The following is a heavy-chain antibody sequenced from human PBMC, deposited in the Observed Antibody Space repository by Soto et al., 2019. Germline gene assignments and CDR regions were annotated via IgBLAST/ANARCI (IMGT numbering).Heavy chain of an antibody. CDR1: GGSISSSSYY. CDR3: ARHLNWNSAFDI. V-gene: IGHV4-39*01. D-gene: IGHD1-7*01. J-gene: IGHJ3*02. Sequence: PSETLSLTCTVSGGSISSSSYYWGWIRQPPGKGLEWIGSIYYSGSTYYNPSLKSRVTISVDTSKNQFSLKLSSVTAADTAVYYCARHLNWNSAFDIWGQGTMVTVSS. CDR2: IYYSGST.